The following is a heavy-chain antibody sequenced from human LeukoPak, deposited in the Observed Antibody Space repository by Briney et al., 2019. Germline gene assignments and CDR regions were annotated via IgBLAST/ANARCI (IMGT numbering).Heavy chain of an antibody. CDR2: IYYSGST. J-gene: IGHJ6*03. D-gene: IGHD5-18*01. CDR1: GGSISSYY. V-gene: IGHV4-59*01. Sequence: SETLSLTCTVSGGSISSYYGSWIREPPGKGLEWIGYIYYSGSTNYNHSLPSLCTISVEPSKNQFSLKLSSVTAADTAVYYCARDGGYSYGFDYYYYMDVWGKGTTVTVSS. CDR3: ARDGGYSYGFDYYYYMDV.